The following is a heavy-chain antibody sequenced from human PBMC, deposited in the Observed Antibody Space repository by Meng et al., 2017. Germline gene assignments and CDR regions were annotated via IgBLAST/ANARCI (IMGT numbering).Heavy chain of an antibody. D-gene: IGHD2-15*01. CDR3: EREGYCSLGTCYRGEIDY. Sequence: SETLSLTCTVSGGSISSSSYYWGWIRQPPGKGLEWIGSINYSGITYYNPSLRSRVTISVDTSKNQFSLKLSSVTAADTAVYYCEREGYCSLGTCYRGEIDYWGQGTLVTVSS. J-gene: IGHJ4*02. CDR1: GGSISSSSYY. CDR2: INYSGIT. V-gene: IGHV4-39*07.